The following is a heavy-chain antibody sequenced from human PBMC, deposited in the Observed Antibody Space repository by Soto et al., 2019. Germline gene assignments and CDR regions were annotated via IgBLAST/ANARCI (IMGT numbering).Heavy chain of an antibody. CDR3: ARDDGSSMSFGP. Sequence: EASVKVSCKASGGTFSSYAISWVRQAPGQGLEWMGGIIPIFGTANYAQKFQGRVTITADKSTSTAYMELSSLRSEDTAVYYCARDDGSSMSFGPWGQGTLVTVS. CDR1: GGTFSSYA. CDR2: IIPIFGTA. V-gene: IGHV1-69*06. J-gene: IGHJ5*02. D-gene: IGHD1-26*01.